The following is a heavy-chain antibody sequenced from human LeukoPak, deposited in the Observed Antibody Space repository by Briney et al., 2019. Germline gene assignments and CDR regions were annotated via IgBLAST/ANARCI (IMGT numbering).Heavy chain of an antibody. J-gene: IGHJ3*02. CDR3: AKGVSSWYHDAFDI. CDR1: GFTFSSYA. CDR2: ISGSGST. V-gene: IGHV3-23*01. Sequence: SGGSLRLSCAASGFTFSSYAMSWVRQAPGKGLEWVSAISGSGSTYYADSVKGRFTISRDNSKNTLYLQMNSLRAEDTAVYYCAKGVSSWYHDAFDIWGQGTMVTVSS. D-gene: IGHD6-13*01.